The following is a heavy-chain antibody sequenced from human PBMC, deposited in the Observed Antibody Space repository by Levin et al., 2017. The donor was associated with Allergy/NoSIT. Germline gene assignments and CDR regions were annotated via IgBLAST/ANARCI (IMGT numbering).Heavy chain of an antibody. D-gene: IGHD3-10*01. J-gene: IGHJ3*02. CDR3: AGDGDSARGGGSAFDI. CDR1: GFNISSHY. Sequence: GGSLRLSCAASGFNISSHYMSWVRQAPGKGLEWVSVSRSDGSTYYAASVKGRFIISRDHSRKTVYLQMNSLRVEDTAVYYCAGDGDSARGGGSAFDIWGPGTVVTVSS. CDR2: SRSDGST. V-gene: IGHV3-53*01.